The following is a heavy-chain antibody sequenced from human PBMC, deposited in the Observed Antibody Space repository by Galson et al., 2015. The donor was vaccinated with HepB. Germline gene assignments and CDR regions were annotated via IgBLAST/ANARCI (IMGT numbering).Heavy chain of an antibody. CDR1: GGSFSGFF. V-gene: IGHV4-34*01. CDR3: AGGGVGPRSST. Sequence: ETLSLTCAVYGGSFSGFFWTWIRQSPGKGLEWIGEVNLSGERIYNPSLKSRVSISADTTKNQFSLRLSSVTAADTAVYYCAGGGVGPRSSTWGQGTLVTVSS. CDR2: VNLSGER. J-gene: IGHJ5*02. D-gene: IGHD1-26*01.